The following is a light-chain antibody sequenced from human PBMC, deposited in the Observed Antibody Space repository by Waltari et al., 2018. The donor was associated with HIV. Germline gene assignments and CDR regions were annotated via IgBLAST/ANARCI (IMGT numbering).Light chain of an antibody. V-gene: IGKV1-33*01. CDR3: QQYDNLPRT. CDR1: QDISNY. Sequence: DIQMTQSPSSLSASVGDRVTITCQASQDISNYLNWYQQKPGKAPKLLIYDASNLETGVPSRVSGSGSGTDFTFTISSLQPEDIATYYCQQYDNLPRTFGQGTRLEIK. CDR2: DAS. J-gene: IGKJ5*01.